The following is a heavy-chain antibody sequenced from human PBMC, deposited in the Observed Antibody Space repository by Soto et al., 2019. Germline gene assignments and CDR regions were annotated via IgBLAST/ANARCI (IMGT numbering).Heavy chain of an antibody. V-gene: IGHV4-39*02. CDR3: AKDPSAAVLYYYGMDV. CDR2: IYYSGST. D-gene: IGHD2-15*01. Sequence: SETLSLTCTVSGGSISSSSYYWGWIRQPPGKGLEWIGSIYYSGSTYYNPSLKSRVTISVDTSKNQFSLKLSSVTAADTAVYYCAKDPSAAVLYYYGMDVWGQGTTVTVSS. J-gene: IGHJ6*02. CDR1: GGSISSSSYY.